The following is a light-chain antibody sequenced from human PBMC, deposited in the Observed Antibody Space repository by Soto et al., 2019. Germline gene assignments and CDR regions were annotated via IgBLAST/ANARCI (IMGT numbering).Light chain of an antibody. Sequence: EIVMTQSPATLSVYPGERATLSCRASQSVSNNLAWYQQKPGQAPRLLIYGASTRATGIPARFSGSGSGTEFTLTISSLQSEDFAVYYCQQYNNWPPYTFGQGTKLAIK. J-gene: IGKJ2*01. V-gene: IGKV3-15*01. CDR2: GAS. CDR1: QSVSNN. CDR3: QQYNNWPPYT.